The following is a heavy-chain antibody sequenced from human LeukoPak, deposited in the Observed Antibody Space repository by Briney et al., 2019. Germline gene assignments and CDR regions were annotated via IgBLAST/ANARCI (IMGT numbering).Heavy chain of an antibody. J-gene: IGHJ4*02. Sequence: ETLSLTCTVSGGSISSYYWSWVRQAPGKGLEWVSVIYSGGSTYYADSVKGRFTISRDNSKNTLYLQMNSLRAEDTAVYYCARDWAFYWGQGTLVTVSS. CDR1: GGSISSYY. V-gene: IGHV3-66*01. CDR2: IYSGGST. D-gene: IGHD3-16*01. CDR3: ARDWAFY.